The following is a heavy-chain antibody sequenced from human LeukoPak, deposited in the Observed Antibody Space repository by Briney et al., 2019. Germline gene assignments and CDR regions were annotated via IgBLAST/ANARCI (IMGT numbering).Heavy chain of an antibody. CDR1: GFVFMRYA. V-gene: IGHV3-23*01. CDR3: AKDRPYDYDDSTASLDC. D-gene: IGHD4-17*01. J-gene: IGHJ4*02. CDR2: VSAGGGRT. Sequence: PGGSLRLSCAASGFVFMRYALTWVRQAPGKGLEWVSGVSAGGGRTYYSDSVKGRFTTSRDNSKNTLYLQMTSLRAEDTAVYYCAKDRPYDYDDSTASLDCWGQGTLVTVSS.